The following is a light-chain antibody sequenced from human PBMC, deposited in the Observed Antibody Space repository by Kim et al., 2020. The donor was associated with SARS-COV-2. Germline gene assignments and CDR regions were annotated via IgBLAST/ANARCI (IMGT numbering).Light chain of an antibody. Sequence: QSVLTQPPSASGTPGQSVTISCSGRTSNVGKTYVYWYQQLPGTAPRLLIYGNNQRPSGVPDRFSGSKSGTSASLAISGLRSKDEANYYCAAWDDTLSARVFGGGTQLTVL. CDR2: GNN. CDR1: TSNVGKTY. V-gene: IGLV1-47*02. J-gene: IGLJ3*02. CDR3: AAWDDTLSARV.